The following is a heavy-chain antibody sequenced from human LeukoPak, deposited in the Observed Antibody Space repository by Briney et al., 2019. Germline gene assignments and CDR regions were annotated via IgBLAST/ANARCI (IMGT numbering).Heavy chain of an antibody. V-gene: IGHV3-21*01. J-gene: IGHJ3*02. CDR3: ASSVVVITSGAFDI. Sequence: GGSLRLSCAASGFTFSSYSMNWVRQAPGKGLEWVSSISSSSSYIYYADSVKGRFTISRDNAKNSLYLQMNSLRAEDTAVYYCASSVVVITSGAFDIWGQGTMVTVSS. CDR1: GFTFSSYS. D-gene: IGHD3-22*01. CDR2: ISSSSSYI.